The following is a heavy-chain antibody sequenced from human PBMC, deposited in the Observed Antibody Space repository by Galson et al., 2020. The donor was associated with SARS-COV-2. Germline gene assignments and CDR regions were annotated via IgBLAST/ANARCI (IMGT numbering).Heavy chain of an antibody. Sequence: SETLYLTCTVSGGSISSYYWSWIRQPPGKGLEWIGYIYYSGSTNYNPSLKSRVTISVDTSKNQFSLKLSSVTAADTAVYYCARDALTRTPGSPNWFDPWGQGTLVTVSS. CDR1: GGSISSYY. CDR3: ARDALTRTPGSPNWFDP. CDR2: IYYSGST. J-gene: IGHJ5*02. V-gene: IGHV4-59*13.